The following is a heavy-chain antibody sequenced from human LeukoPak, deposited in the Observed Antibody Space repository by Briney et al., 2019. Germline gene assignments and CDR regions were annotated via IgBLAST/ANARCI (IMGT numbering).Heavy chain of an antibody. CDR3: ATIKRGNIFGYFDF. Sequence: SETLSLTCSVPGGSFSSHFWSWIRQPPGKGLEWIGYMLDSENTKDNPYFQSRLSLSADTSKSQFSLRLTSVTAADTAVYYCATIKRGNIFGYFDFWGQGILVTVSP. J-gene: IGHJ4*02. CDR1: GGSFSSHF. CDR2: MLDSENT. D-gene: IGHD5-18*01. V-gene: IGHV4-59*11.